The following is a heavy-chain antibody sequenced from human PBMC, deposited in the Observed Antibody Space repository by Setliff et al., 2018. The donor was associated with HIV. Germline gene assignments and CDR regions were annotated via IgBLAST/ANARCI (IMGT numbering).Heavy chain of an antibody. J-gene: IGHJ4*02. V-gene: IGHV3-21*01. CDR2: ISSSTSYI. CDR3: ARDFMATTNGFDY. CDR1: RFIFSSYS. Sequence: AGGSLRLSCAASRFIFSSYSMNWVRQAPGKGLEWVSSISSSTSYIFYADSVKGRFTISRDNAKNSLYLQMDSLRAEDTAVYYCARDFMATTNGFDYWGQGTLVTVSS. D-gene: IGHD5-12*01.